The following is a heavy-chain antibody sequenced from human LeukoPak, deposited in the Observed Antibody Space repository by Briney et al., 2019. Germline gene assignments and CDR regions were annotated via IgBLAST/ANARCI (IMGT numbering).Heavy chain of an antibody. Sequence: ASVKVSCKASGYTFTSYGISWVRQAPGQGLEWMGWISAYNGNTNYAQKLQGRVTMTTDTSTSTAYMELRSLRSDDTAVYYCARDQLWFGELSYQFDYWGQGTLVTVSS. CDR1: GYTFTSYG. CDR2: ISAYNGNT. V-gene: IGHV1-18*04. D-gene: IGHD3-10*01. CDR3: ARDQLWFGELSYQFDY. J-gene: IGHJ4*02.